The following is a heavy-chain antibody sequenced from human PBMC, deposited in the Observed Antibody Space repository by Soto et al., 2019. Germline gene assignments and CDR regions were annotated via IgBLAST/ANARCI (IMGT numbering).Heavy chain of an antibody. D-gene: IGHD2-2*01. CDR2: INPNSGGT. J-gene: IGHJ3*02. V-gene: IGHV1-2*04. CDR1: GYTFTGYY. Sequence: GASVKVSCKASGYTFTGYYMHWVRQAPGQGLEWMGWINPNSGGTNYAQKFQGWVTMTRDTSISTAYMELSRLRSDDTAVYYCARLGCSSTSCYGYDAFDIWGQGTMVTVSS. CDR3: ARLGCSSTSCYGYDAFDI.